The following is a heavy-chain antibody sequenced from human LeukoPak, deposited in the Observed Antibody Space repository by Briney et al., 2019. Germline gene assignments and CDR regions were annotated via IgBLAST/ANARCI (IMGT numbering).Heavy chain of an antibody. Sequence: SETLSLTCAVSGGSISSGGYSWSWIRQPPGKGLEWIGYIYHSGSTYYNPSLKSRVTISVDTSKNQFSLKLSSVTAADTAVYYCARGRQEMATILYFDYWGQGTLVTVSS. V-gene: IGHV4-30-2*01. CDR1: GGSISSGGYS. CDR3: ARGRQEMATILYFDY. CDR2: IYHSGST. J-gene: IGHJ4*02. D-gene: IGHD5-24*01.